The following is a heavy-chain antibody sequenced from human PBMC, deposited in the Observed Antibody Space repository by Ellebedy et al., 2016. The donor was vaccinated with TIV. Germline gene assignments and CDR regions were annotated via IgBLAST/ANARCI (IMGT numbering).Heavy chain of an antibody. D-gene: IGHD3-10*01. CDR1: GFTFSSYW. CDR2: INNDGNST. CDR3: VKAPTNSGRLDY. Sequence: GESLKISCAASGFTFSSYWMHWVRQAPGKGLVWVSRINNDGNSTSYADSVKGRFTISRDNAKKSLYLQMDSLRAEDTALYYCVKAPTNSGRLDYWGQGTLVTVSS. V-gene: IGHV3-74*01. J-gene: IGHJ4*02.